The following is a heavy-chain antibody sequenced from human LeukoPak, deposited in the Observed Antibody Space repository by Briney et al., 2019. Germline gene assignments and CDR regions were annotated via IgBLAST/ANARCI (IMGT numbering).Heavy chain of an antibody. CDR2: IYHSGTTYSGST. CDR3: ARSLQWLLRYFDS. Sequence: SETLSLTCNVSGASMSNYYWVWIRQPPGKGLEWIGSIYHSGTTYSGSTYYNPSLKSRVTISLDTSKNQFSLRLTSVTAADTAVYYCARSLQWLLRYFDSWGQGTLVTVSS. V-gene: IGHV4-39*07. D-gene: IGHD6-19*01. J-gene: IGHJ4*02. CDR1: GASMSNYY.